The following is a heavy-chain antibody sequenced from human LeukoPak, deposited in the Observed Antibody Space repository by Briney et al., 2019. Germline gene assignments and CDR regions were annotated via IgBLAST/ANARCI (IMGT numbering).Heavy chain of an antibody. CDR3: AKDLRVDYGDYDCYFDY. J-gene: IGHJ4*02. D-gene: IGHD4-17*01. V-gene: IGHV3-23*01. Sequence: PGGSLRLSCAASGFTFSSYAMSWVRQAPGKGLEWVSAISDSGGSTYYADSVKGRFTISRDNSKNTLYLQMNSLRAEDTAVYYCAKDLRVDYGDYDCYFDYWGQGTLVTVSS. CDR1: GFTFSSYA. CDR2: ISDSGGST.